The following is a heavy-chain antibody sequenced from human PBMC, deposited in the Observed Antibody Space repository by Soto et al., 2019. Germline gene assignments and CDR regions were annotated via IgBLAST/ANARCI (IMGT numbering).Heavy chain of an antibody. Sequence: EVQLVESGGGLVKPGGSLRLSCAASGFTFSNAWMSWVRQAPGKGLEWVGRIKSKTDGGTTDYAAPVKGRFTISRDDSKNTLYLQMNSLKTEDTAVYYCTHSPAVDLWFGELRGWGQGTLVTVSS. CDR1: GFTFSNAW. D-gene: IGHD3-10*01. J-gene: IGHJ4*02. CDR3: THSPAVDLWFGELRG. V-gene: IGHV3-15*01. CDR2: IKSKTDGGTT.